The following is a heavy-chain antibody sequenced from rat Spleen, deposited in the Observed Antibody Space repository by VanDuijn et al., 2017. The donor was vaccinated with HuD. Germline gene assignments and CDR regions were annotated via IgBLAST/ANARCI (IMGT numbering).Heavy chain of an antibody. CDR1: GFSLTSYHV. D-gene: IGHD1-12*02. CDR2: IDNAGST. CDR3: AANYDGTHYYSDY. J-gene: IGHJ2*01. V-gene: IGHV3-3*01. Sequence: VQLKESGPGLVQPSQTLSLTCTVSGFSLTSYHVSWVRQPPGKGLEWMGYIDNAGSTNYNPSLKSRISISRDTSKNQFFLKVDSVINEDTATYYCAANYDGTHYYSDYWGQGVVVTVSS.